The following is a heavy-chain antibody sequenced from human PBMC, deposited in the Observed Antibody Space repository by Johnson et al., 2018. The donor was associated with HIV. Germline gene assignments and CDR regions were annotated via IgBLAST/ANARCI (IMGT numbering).Heavy chain of an antibody. D-gene: IGHD6-6*01. V-gene: IGHV3-33*06. CDR3: AKVAYSSSYLDAFDI. CDR1: GFTFSNYG. Sequence: VQLVESGGGVVQPGGSLRLSCVASGFTFSNYGMHWVRRAPGKGLEWVAVIWYDGSNKYYAASVKGRFTISRDNSKNTLYLQMNSLSAEDTAVYYCAKVAYSSSYLDAFDIWGQGTMVTVSS. CDR2: IWYDGSNK. J-gene: IGHJ3*02.